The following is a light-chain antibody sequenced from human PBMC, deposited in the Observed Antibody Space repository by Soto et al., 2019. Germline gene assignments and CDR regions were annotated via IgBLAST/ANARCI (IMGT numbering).Light chain of an antibody. V-gene: IGKV3-20*01. CDR1: QSISNNY. J-gene: IGKJ3*01. CDR3: QQYGSSLLT. Sequence: EIVLTQSPGTLSLYPGERATLSCRASQSISNNYLTLYQQKPGQAPRLLIYGASNRATGIPDRFSGSGSGTDFTLTINRLEPEDFAVYYCQQYGSSLLTFGPGTKVDIK. CDR2: GAS.